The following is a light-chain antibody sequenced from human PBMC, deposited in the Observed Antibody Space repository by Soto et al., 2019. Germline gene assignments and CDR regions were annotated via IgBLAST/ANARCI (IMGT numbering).Light chain of an antibody. J-gene: IGKJ1*01. CDR1: QSINNW. CDR3: QQYNSYST. Sequence: DIPMTPSPSTPSASVGDRVTIPCRASQSINNWLAWYQQKPGKAPKLLIYDASNLESGVPSRFSGSGSGTEFTLTISSLQPDDFATYYCQQYNSYSTFGQGTKVDI. CDR2: DAS. V-gene: IGKV1-5*01.